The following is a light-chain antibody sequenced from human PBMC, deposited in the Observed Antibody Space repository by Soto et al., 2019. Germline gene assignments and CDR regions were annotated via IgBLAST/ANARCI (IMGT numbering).Light chain of an antibody. Sequence: QSVLTQPPSASGTPGQRVTISCSGSSSNIGSNTVNWYQQLPGTAPKLLIYSNNQRPSGVPDRSSGSKSGTSASLAISGLQSEDEADYYCAAWDDSLNGFYVFGTGTKVTVL. CDR2: SNN. J-gene: IGLJ1*01. V-gene: IGLV1-44*01. CDR3: AAWDDSLNGFYV. CDR1: SSNIGSNT.